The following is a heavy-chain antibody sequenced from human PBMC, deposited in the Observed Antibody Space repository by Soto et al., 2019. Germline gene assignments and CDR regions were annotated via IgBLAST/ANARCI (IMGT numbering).Heavy chain of an antibody. V-gene: IGHV4-31*03. CDR1: GGSISSGGYY. CDR2: IYYSGST. D-gene: IGHD2-2*01. CDR3: ARGRTSSPTPGDY. Sequence: QVQLQESGPGLVKPSQTLSLTCTVSGGSISSGGYYWSWIRQHPGKGLEWIGYIYYSGSTYYNPSLKSRVTISLDTSKNQFCLKLSSVTAADTAVYYCARGRTSSPTPGDYWGQGTLVTVSS. J-gene: IGHJ4*02.